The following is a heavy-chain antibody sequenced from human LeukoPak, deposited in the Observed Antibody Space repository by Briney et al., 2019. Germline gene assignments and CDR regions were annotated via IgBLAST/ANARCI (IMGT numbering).Heavy chain of an antibody. D-gene: IGHD3-10*01. CDR3: ARHGRWGQLEWLGGI. CDR2: IYHSGST. Sequence: PSETLSLTCTVSGYSISSGYYWGWIRQPPGKGLEWIGSIYHSGSTYYNPSLKSRVTISVDTSKNQFSLKLSSVTAADTAVYYCARHGRWGQLEWLGGIWGQGTMVTVSS. V-gene: IGHV4-38-2*02. CDR1: GYSISSGYY. J-gene: IGHJ3*01.